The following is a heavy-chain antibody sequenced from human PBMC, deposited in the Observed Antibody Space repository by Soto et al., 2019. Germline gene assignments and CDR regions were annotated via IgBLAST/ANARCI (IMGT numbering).Heavy chain of an antibody. Sequence: QVQLVQSGAEVKRPECSMKVSCKPSGVTFNNYAINWVRQAPGQGLEWMGAIIPISGTTKYAQKFQGRVTITADKSTSTVYMDLSSLRSEDTAVYYCARWGGLSCSGAVCFKKPFDYWGQGTLVTVSS. V-gene: IGHV1-69*06. J-gene: IGHJ4*02. CDR3: ARWGGLSCSGAVCFKKPFDY. D-gene: IGHD2-8*02. CDR2: IIPISGTT. CDR1: GVTFNNYA.